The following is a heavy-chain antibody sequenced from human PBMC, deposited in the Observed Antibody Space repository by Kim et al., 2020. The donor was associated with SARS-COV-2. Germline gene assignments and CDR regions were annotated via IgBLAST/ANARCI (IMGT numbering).Heavy chain of an antibody. Sequence: ASVKVSCKASGYTFTSYDINWVRQATGQGLEWMGWMNPNSGNTGYAQKFQGRVTMTRNTSISTAYMELSSLRSEDTAVYYCARGFRMYYYYGMDVWGQGTTVTVSS. CDR1: GYTFTSYD. J-gene: IGHJ6*02. V-gene: IGHV1-8*01. CDR3: ARGFRMYYYYGMDV. CDR2: MNPNSGNT.